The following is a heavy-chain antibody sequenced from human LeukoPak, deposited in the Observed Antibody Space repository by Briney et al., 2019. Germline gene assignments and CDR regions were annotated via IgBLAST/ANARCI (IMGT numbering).Heavy chain of an antibody. CDR3: AKRPTVATDSSGYLPDY. Sequence: GGSLRLSCAASGFTFGSYAMSWVRQAPGKGLEWVSAISGSGGSTYYADSVKGRFTISRDNSKNTLYLQMNSLRAEDTAVYYCAKRPTVATDSSGYLPDYWGQGTLVTVSS. CDR2: ISGSGGST. D-gene: IGHD3-22*01. V-gene: IGHV3-23*01. J-gene: IGHJ4*02. CDR1: GFTFGSYA.